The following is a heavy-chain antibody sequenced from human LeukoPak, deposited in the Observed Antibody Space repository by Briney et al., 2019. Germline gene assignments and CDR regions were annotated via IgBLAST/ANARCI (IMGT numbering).Heavy chain of an antibody. V-gene: IGHV1-2*02. CDR1: GGTFSTYA. J-gene: IGHJ5*02. CDR3: GRGIQSFDP. Sequence: ASVTVSCKASGGTFSTYAISWVRQAPGQGLEWMGWINPKSGDTNYAQKFQDRVTMTRDTSTSTGYMELRSLRSEDTAVYYCGRGIQSFDPWGQGTLVTVSS. CDR2: INPKSGDT.